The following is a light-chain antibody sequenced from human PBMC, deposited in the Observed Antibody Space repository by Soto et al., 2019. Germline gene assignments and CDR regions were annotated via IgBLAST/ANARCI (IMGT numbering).Light chain of an antibody. V-gene: IGKV3-15*01. CDR3: QHYNKWPPLT. CDR2: GAS. CDR1: QSVSSK. J-gene: IGKJ4*01. Sequence: EIVMTQSPATLSVSPGERATLSCRASQSVSSKLAWYQQKPGQAPRLLIYGASTRATGIPARFSGSGSGTEFTLTISSLQSEDFAVYFCQHYNKWPPLTFGGGTKVDIK.